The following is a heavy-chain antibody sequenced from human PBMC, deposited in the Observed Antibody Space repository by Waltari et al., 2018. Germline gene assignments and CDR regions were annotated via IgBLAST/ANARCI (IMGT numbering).Heavy chain of an antibody. J-gene: IGHJ4*02. Sequence: QLQLQESGPGLVKPSETLSLTCSVPGGSISSTSYYWGWFRQPPGKGLEWIGSFSYDANTYYNPSLKSRITISVDTSKNQFSLQLRSVTAADTAIYYCARPGRVGGGSLMGLDYWGQGTLVTVSS. D-gene: IGHD2-15*01. CDR3: ARPGRVGGGSLMGLDY. CDR1: GGSISSTSYY. CDR2: FSYDANT. V-gene: IGHV4-39*01.